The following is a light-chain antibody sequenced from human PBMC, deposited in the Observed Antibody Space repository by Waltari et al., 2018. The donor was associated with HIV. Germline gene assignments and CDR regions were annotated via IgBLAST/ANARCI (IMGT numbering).Light chain of an antibody. Sequence: QSVLTQPPSVSATPGQKVTISCSGSSSNIGYNYVFWYQQLPGTAPKLLIYDNNKRPSGIPYRFAGSKSGTSATLGITGLQTGDEADYDCCSCPRSGIRYVFGTGTKVTVL. V-gene: IGLV1-51*01. CDR3: CSCPRSGIRYV. CDR2: DNN. CDR1: SSNIGYNY. J-gene: IGLJ1*01.